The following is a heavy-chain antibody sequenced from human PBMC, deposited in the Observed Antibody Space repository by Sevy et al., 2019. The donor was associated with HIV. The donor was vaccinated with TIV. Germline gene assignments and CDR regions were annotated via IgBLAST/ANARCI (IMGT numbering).Heavy chain of an antibody. V-gene: IGHV1-2*02. D-gene: IGHD5-18*01. J-gene: IGHJ4*02. CDR2: INPNRGDT. CDR1: GYRFTSYS. CDR3: SRDLRLRGYSYGCFDY. Sequence: ASVKVSCKASGYRFTSYSITWVRQAPGQGLEWMGWINPNRGDTNYAQEFQGRVTMTMDTSISTAYMELSGLKSDDTAVDYCSRDLRLRGYSYGCFDYWGQGTLVTVSS.